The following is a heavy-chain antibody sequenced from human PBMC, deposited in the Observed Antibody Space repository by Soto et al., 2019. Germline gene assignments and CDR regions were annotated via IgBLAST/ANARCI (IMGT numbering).Heavy chain of an antibody. V-gene: IGHV3-13*05. J-gene: IGHJ3*02. CDR2: IGTAGDP. Sequence: GGSLRLSCAASGFTFSSYDMHWVRQAPGKGLEWVSAIGTAGDPDYPGSVKGRFTISRENAKNSLYHQMDSLSAGDTAVDYCAGGGWGAFDIWGQGTMVTVSS. D-gene: IGHD7-27*01. CDR3: AGGGWGAFDI. CDR1: GFTFSSYD.